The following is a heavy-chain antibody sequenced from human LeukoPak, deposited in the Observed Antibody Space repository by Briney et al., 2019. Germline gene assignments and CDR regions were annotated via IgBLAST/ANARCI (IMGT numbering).Heavy chain of an antibody. CDR2: ISWDGISP. CDR3: ARDINTCSSTSCYTSGLGS. V-gene: IGHV3-43*01. Sequence: PGGSLRLSCAASGFTFDDYIMHWVRHAPGKGLEWVSLISWDGISPYYADSVKGRFTVSRDNSQNSLYLQMNSLRSEDTAWYYCARDINTCSSTSCYTSGLGSWGQGTLVTVSS. J-gene: IGHJ5*02. CDR1: GFTFDDYI. D-gene: IGHD2-2*02.